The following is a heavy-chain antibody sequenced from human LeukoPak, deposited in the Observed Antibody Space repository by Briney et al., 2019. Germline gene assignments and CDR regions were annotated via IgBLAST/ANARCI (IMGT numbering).Heavy chain of an antibody. Sequence: SETLSLTCSVSTDTFSVSGYYWDWIRQPPGRGLEWIASVYNRGDSYYNPSLESRVTISVDTSKSQFSLTLRSVTAADTAVYYCARHLGSSIEYWGQGTLVTVSS. CDR1: TDTFSVSGYY. CDR3: ARHLGSSIEY. D-gene: IGHD3-10*01. CDR2: VYNRGDS. J-gene: IGHJ4*02. V-gene: IGHV4-39*01.